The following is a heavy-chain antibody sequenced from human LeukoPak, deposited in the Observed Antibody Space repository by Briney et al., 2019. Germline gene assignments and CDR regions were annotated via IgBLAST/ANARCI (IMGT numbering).Heavy chain of an antibody. CDR2: ISWNSGSI. CDR3: ARDGYNPIDY. D-gene: IGHD5-24*01. Sequence: SGGSLRLSCAASGFTFDDYAMHWVRQAPGKGLEWVSGISWNSGSIGYADSVKGRFTISRDNAKNSLYLQMNSLRAEDTAVYYCARDGYNPIDYWGQGTLVTVSS. CDR1: GFTFDDYA. V-gene: IGHV3-9*01. J-gene: IGHJ4*02.